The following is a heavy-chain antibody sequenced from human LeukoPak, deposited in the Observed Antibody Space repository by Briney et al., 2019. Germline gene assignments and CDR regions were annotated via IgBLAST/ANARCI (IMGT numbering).Heavy chain of an antibody. CDR1: GFTFSSYW. CDR2: IKQDGSDK. D-gene: IGHD3-10*01. J-gene: IGHJ4*02. V-gene: IGHV3-7*01. CDR3: ASGWFGDKY. Sequence: GGSLRLSCAASGFTFSSYWMTWVRQAPGKGLEWVANIKQDGSDKYYVDSVKGRFSISRDNAKNSLFLQMSSLRAEDTAVNYCASGWFGDKYWGQGTLVTVSS.